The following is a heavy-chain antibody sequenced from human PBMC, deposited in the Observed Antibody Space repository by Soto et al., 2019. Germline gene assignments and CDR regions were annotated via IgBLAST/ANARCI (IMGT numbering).Heavy chain of an antibody. Sequence: EVQLVESVGDLVQPGGSLSLSCVASGFTFSNYWMNWVRQAPGMGLARGAGIKEDASEKNYVDSVKGRFSISRNNAKNALFLQLNSLRAEDTAVYYSATAIEAPFNNYDYWGQGTLVTVSS. J-gene: IGHJ4*02. CDR1: GFTFSNYW. CDR3: ATAIEAPFNNYDY. V-gene: IGHV3-7*01. CDR2: IKEDASEK.